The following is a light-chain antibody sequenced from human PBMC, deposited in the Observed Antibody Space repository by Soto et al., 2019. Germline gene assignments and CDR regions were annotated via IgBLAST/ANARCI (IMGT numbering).Light chain of an antibody. V-gene: IGLV3-25*02. CDR3: QSADSSGNYV. CDR1: ALPKKY. J-gene: IGLJ1*01. Sequence: SYELTQPPSVSVSPGQTARITCSGNALPKKYAYWYQQKPGQAPVLAIYKDDERPSGIPERFSGSRSGTIVTLTISGVQAEDEADYYCQSADSSGNYVFGSGTKVTVL. CDR2: KDD.